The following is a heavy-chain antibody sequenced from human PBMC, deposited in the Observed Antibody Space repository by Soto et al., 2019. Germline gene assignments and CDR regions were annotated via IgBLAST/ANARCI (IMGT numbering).Heavy chain of an antibody. J-gene: IGHJ6*02. CDR2: ISYDGSNK. CDR1: GFTFSSYG. CDR3: AKEVYASSPRLSGNVYYGMDV. Sequence: QVQLVESGGGVVQPGRSLRLSCAASGFTFSSYGMHWVRQAPGKGLEWVAVISYDGSNKYYADSVKGRFTISRDNSKNTLYLQMNSLRAEDTAVYYCAKEVYASSPRLSGNVYYGMDVWGQGTTVTVSS. D-gene: IGHD3-22*01. V-gene: IGHV3-30*18.